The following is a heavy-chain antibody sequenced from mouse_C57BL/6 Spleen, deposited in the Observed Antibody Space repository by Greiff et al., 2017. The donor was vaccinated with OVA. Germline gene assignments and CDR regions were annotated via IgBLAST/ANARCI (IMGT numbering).Heavy chain of an antibody. D-gene: IGHD2-1*01. CDR2: IYPGDGDT. CDR3: ARWDYGNYYLDY. V-gene: IGHV1-82*01. J-gene: IGHJ2*01. Sequence: QVQLQQSGPELVKPGASVKISCKASGYAFSSSWMNWVKQRPGKGLEWIGRIYPGDGDTNYNGKFKGKATLTADKSSSTAYMQLSSLTSEDSAVYFCARWDYGNYYLDYWGQGTTLTVSS. CDR1: GYAFSSSW.